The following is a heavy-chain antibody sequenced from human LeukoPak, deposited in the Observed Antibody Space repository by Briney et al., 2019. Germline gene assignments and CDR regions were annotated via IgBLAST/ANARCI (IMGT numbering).Heavy chain of an antibody. CDR1: GYSFTSYW. Sequence: RESLKISCKGSGYSFTSYWIGWVRQMPGKGLEWMAIIYPRDSDTRYNPSFQGQVTISADKSITTAYLQWSSLKASDTAMYYCARRTPYDYPYYFDYWGQGTLVTVSS. V-gene: IGHV5-51*01. D-gene: IGHD3-16*01. CDR3: ARRTPYDYPYYFDY. J-gene: IGHJ4*02. CDR2: IYPRDSDT.